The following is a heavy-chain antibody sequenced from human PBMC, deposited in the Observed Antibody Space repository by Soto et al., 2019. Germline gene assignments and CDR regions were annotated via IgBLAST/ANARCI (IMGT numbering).Heavy chain of an antibody. CDR2: IDWDDDK. J-gene: IGHJ6*02. D-gene: IGHD3-10*01. V-gene: IGHV2-70*01. CDR1: GFSLSTSGMC. CDR3: ARQNYYGSGSYYNAGPYYYYYGMDV. Sequence: GPTMVNPTPALTLTCTFSGFSLSTSGMCVSWIRQPPGKALEWLALIDWDDDKYYSTSLKTRLTISKDTSKNQVVLTMTNMDPVDTATYYCARQNYYGSGSYYNAGPYYYYYGMDVWGHVPTVPVS.